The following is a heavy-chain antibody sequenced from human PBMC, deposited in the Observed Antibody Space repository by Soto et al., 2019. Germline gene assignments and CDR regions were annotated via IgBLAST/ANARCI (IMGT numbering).Heavy chain of an antibody. J-gene: IGHJ4*02. CDR1: GFSLSTSGVG. Sequence: QITLKESGPTLVAPTQTLTLTCTFSGFSLSTSGVGVGWIRQPPGKALEWLALIYWDNDKRYSPSLRSRLTVSKDTSKNLVVFILTNVDPVDTATYFCAHRVRVSDTGWDTWIFDYWGQGTLVTVSS. V-gene: IGHV2-5*02. CDR3: AHRVRVSDTGWDTWIFDY. CDR2: IYWDNDK. D-gene: IGHD6-19*01.